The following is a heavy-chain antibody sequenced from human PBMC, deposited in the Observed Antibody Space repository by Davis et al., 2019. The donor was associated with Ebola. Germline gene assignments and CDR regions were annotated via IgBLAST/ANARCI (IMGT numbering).Heavy chain of an antibody. J-gene: IGHJ6*02. CDR2: INPNTGGT. Sequence: ASVKVSCKVSGGSFSTFAISWVRQAPGQGLEWMGWINPNTGGTNYAQKFQGRVTMTRDTSTSTAYMELSSLRSDDTAVYFCASLYSTSWYRHYNLDVWGQGTTVTVSS. D-gene: IGHD6-13*01. CDR1: GGSFSTFA. CDR3: ASLYSTSWYRHYNLDV. V-gene: IGHV1-2*02.